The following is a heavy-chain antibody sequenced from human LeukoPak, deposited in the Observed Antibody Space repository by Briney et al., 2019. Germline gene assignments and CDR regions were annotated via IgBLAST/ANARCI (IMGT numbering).Heavy chain of an antibody. J-gene: IGHJ6*03. Sequence: GGSLRLSCAASGFSLSSHWMTWVRQAPGKGLEWVANINQDGSEKYYIDSVKGRFTISRDNAKSSLYLQMNSLRGDDTAVYYCARDGLAVAVNSYYYYYLDVWCKGTTVTVSS. V-gene: IGHV3-7*01. CDR3: ARDGLAVAVNSYYYYYLDV. D-gene: IGHD6-19*01. CDR2: INQDGSEK. CDR1: GFSLSSHW.